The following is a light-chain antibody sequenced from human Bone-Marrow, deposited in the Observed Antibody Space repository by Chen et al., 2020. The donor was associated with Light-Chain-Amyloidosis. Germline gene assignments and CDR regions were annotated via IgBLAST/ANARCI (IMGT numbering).Light chain of an antibody. Sequence: FMLTPPHPVSESPGKTVIISCNRSSGSIPTNYVQWYQQRPGSSPTTVNYADDQRPSGVPDRFSGSSDRSANSASLTISGLKTEDAADYYCQSYQGSSQGVFGGGTKLTVL. V-gene: IGLV6-57*01. J-gene: IGLJ3*02. CDR2: ADD. CDR1: SGSIPTNY. CDR3: QSYQGSSQGV.